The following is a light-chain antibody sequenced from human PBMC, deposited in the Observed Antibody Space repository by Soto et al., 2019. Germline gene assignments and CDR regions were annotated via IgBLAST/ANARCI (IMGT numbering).Light chain of an antibody. CDR2: GNS. V-gene: IGLV1-40*01. J-gene: IGLJ3*02. CDR1: SSNIGAGYN. Sequence: QSVLTQPPSVSGAPGQRVTISCTGSSSNIGAGYNVHWYQQLPGTAPKLLIYGNSNRPSGVPDRFSGSKSGTSASLAITGXXXXXXXXXXCXSXDSSLSGWVFGGGTKLTVL. CDR3: XSXDSSLSGWV.